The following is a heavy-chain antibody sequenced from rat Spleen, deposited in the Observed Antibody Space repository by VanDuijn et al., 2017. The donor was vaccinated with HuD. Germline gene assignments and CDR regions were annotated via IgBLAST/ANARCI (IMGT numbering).Heavy chain of an antibody. D-gene: IGHD4-3*01. CDR3: ARQETSGYSNWFTC. CDR1: GFTFSDYY. CDR2: ISSDGRRN. J-gene: IGHJ3*01. V-gene: IGHV5-29*01. Sequence: EVQLVESDGGLVQPGRSLKLSCAASGFTFSDYYMAWVRQAPTKGLEWVATISSDGRRNYYRDSVKGRFTISRDNAKSSLYLQMDSLRSEDTATFYCARQETSGYSNWFTCWGQGTLVTVSS.